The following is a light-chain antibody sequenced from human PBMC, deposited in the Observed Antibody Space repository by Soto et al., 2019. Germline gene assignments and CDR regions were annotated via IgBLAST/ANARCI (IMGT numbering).Light chain of an antibody. Sequence: EIVLTQSPATLSLSPGERATLSCRASQSVSSYLAWYQQKPGQAPRLLIYDASNRATGIPARFSGSGSGTDFSLAISSPEPEDLAVYYCQQRSNWPWTFGQGTKVEIK. CDR3: QQRSNWPWT. CDR1: QSVSSY. J-gene: IGKJ1*01. V-gene: IGKV3-11*01. CDR2: DAS.